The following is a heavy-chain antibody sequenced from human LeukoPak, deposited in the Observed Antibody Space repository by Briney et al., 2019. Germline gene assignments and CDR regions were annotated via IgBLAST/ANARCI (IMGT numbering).Heavy chain of an antibody. Sequence: GGSLRLSCAASGFTFSSYGMSWVRQAPGKGLEWVSAISAGGGSTYYADSVKGRFTISRDNSKNTLYLQMNSLKTDDSAVYYCTTGIAGVSAVWGYWGQGTLVTVSS. CDR1: GFTFSSYG. CDR3: TTGIAGVSAVWGY. J-gene: IGHJ4*02. D-gene: IGHD6-13*01. V-gene: IGHV3-23*01. CDR2: ISAGGGST.